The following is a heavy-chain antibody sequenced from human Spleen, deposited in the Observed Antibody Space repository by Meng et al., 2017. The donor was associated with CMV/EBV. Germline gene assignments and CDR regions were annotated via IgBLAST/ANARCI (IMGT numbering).Heavy chain of an antibody. D-gene: IGHD1-26*01. Sequence: ASVKVSCKASGYTFTAHYMQWVRQAPGQGLEWMGWINPKSGGTNYAQKFQGRVTMTRDTSISTASMELSSLRSDDTAVYYCATTSGSYHPIFDLWGQGTLVTVSS. CDR1: GYTFTAHY. CDR2: INPKSGGT. J-gene: IGHJ4*02. V-gene: IGHV1-2*02. CDR3: ATTSGSYHPIFDL.